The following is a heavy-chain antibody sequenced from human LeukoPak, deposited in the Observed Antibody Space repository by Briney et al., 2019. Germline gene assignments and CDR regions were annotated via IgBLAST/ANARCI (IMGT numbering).Heavy chain of an antibody. Sequence: SETLSLTCTVSGGSISSYYWSWIRQPAGKGLEWIGRIYTSGSTNYNPSLKSRVTISVDTSKNQFSLKLSSVTAADTAVYYCAKLYSGTYYDFWSGYGEIGWFDPWGQGTLVTVSS. CDR3: AKLYSGTYYDFWSGYGEIGWFDP. V-gene: IGHV4-4*07. J-gene: IGHJ5*02. CDR1: GGSISSYY. CDR2: IYTSGST. D-gene: IGHD3-3*01.